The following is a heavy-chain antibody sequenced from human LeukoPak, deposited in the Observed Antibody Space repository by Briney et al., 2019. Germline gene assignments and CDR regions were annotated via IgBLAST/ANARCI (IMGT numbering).Heavy chain of an antibody. CDR1: CGSISSGRYY. V-gene: IGHV4-39*01. J-gene: IGHJ3*02. CDR3: ASLGVGAGDRRDAFDI. D-gene: IGHD7-27*01. Sequence: PSETLSLTCSVSCGSISSGRYYWGWVRQPPGNGLEWIGSISYSASTQYTSTFYNPSLKSRVTISVDTSRTQLSLSLISLTAADTAVYYCASLGVGAGDRRDAFDIWGQGTMVTVSS. CDR2: ISYSASTQYTST.